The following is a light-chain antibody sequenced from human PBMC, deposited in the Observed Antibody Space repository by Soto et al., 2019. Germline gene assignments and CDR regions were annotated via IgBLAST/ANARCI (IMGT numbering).Light chain of an antibody. Sequence: QSALTQPASVSGSPGESIIISCTGSSSDIGAYDYVSWYQHHPGRAPKVIIFGVNDRASGVSHRFSGSKSGNTASLTISGLQAEAEADYYCCSYTGTTSPWVFGGGTQLTVL. J-gene: IGLJ3*02. CDR3: CSYTGTTSPWV. CDR2: GVN. V-gene: IGLV2-14*01. CDR1: SSDIGAYDY.